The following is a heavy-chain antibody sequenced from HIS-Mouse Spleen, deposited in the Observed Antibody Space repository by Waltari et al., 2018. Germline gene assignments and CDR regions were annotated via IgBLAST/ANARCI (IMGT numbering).Heavy chain of an antibody. J-gene: IGHJ4*02. D-gene: IGHD6-13*01. Sequence: EVQLVEVGGGLIQPGGSVSLSCAASWCTVRRHYFGLVGQAPGKGLEWVSVIDSGGSTYYADSVKGRFTISRDNSKNTLYLQMNSLRAEDTAVYYCAGGVGSSWYYFDYWGQGTLVTVSS. CDR1: WCTVRRHY. V-gene: IGHV3-53*01. CDR3: AGGVGSSWYYFDY. CDR2: IDSGGST.